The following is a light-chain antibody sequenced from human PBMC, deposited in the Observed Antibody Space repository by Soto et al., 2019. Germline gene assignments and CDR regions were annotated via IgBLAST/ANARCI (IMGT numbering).Light chain of an antibody. Sequence: EIVLTQSPGPLSLSPGERATLSCRASPSIWNSYLDWYQQKPGQAPRLLIYGASSRATGIPDRFSGSWSETDFTHTISRLEPEDFAVYFGQQFGGSPPVYTFGQGTKLEI. J-gene: IGKJ2*01. CDR2: GAS. CDR3: QQFGGSPPVYT. V-gene: IGKV3-20*01. CDR1: PSIWNSY.